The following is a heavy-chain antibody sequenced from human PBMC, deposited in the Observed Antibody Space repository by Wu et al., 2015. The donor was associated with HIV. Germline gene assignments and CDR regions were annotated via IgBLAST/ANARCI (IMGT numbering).Heavy chain of an antibody. V-gene: IGHV1-69*12. CDR1: GGTLSSYA. Sequence: QVQLVQSGSEVKKPESSVKVSCKASGGTLSSYAINWVRQAPGQGLEWMGGIIPMVATTNYAQKFKGRVSITADESMNTAYMELSSLKSDDTAVYYCARARAQLRLLDPYYYYMDVWGKGTTVTVFS. D-gene: IGHD3/OR15-3a*01. CDR3: ARARAQLRLLDPYYYYMDV. CDR2: IIPMVATT. J-gene: IGHJ6*03.